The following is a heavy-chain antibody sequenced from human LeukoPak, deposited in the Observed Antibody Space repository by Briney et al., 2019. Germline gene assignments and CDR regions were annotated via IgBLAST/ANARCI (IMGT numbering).Heavy chain of an antibody. J-gene: IGHJ4*02. Sequence: GGSLRLSCVGSGFTFRGHAMSWVRQAPEKGLEFVSGIYENGGTTYYADSVKGRFSISRDNSKNTLYLQMDSLRGEDTAVYYCAKDFRIGYSAHFDYWGQGALVTVSS. V-gene: IGHV3-23*01. CDR2: IYENGGTT. CDR3: AKDFRIGYSAHFDY. D-gene: IGHD2-21*01. CDR1: GFTFRGHA.